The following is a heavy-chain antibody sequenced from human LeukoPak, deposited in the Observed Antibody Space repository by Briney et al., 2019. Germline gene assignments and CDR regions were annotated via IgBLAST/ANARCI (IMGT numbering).Heavy chain of an antibody. V-gene: IGHV4-39*07. J-gene: IGHJ6*03. Sequence: SETLSLTCTVSGGSISSSSYYWGWIRQTPGKGLEWIGSIYYSGSTYYNPSLKSRVTISVDTSKNQFSLKLSSVTAADTAVYYCARALFGIAAPSHYADYYYYMGVWGKGTTVTVSS. CDR2: IYYSGST. CDR3: ARALFGIAAPSHYADYYYYMGV. D-gene: IGHD6-6*01. CDR1: GGSISSSSYY.